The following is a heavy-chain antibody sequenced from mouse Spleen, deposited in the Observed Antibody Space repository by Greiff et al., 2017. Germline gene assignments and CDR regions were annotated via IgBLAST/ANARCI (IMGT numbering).Heavy chain of an antibody. CDR3: ARGGVGAWFAY. J-gene: IGHJ3*01. D-gene: IGHD1-1*02. V-gene: IGHV1-81*01. CDR1: GYTFTSYG. Sequence: VKLQESGAELARPGASVKLSCKASGYTFTSYGISWVKQRPGQGLEWIGEIYPRSGNTYYNEKFKGKATLTADKSSSTAYMELRSLTSEDSAVYFCARGGVGAWFAYWGQGTLVTVSA. CDR2: IYPRSGNT.